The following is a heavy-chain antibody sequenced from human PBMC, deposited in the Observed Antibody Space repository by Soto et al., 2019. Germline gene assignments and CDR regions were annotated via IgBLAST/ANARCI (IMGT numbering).Heavy chain of an antibody. V-gene: IGHV5-51*01. Sequence: TGESLKISCKGSGYSFTSYWIGWVRQMPGKGLEWMGIIYPGDSDTRYSPSFQGQVTISADKSISTAYLQWSSLKASDTAMYYCARMGSTLGDIVVVPAAPDAFDIWGQGTMVTVSS. J-gene: IGHJ3*02. D-gene: IGHD2-2*01. CDR2: IYPGDSDT. CDR3: ARMGSTLGDIVVVPAAPDAFDI. CDR1: GYSFTSYW.